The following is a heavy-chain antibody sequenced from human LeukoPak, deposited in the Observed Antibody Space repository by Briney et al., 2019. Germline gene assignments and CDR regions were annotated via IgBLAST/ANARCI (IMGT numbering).Heavy chain of an antibody. CDR2: VSYDGSNK. CDR3: AHISSSWPDY. D-gene: IGHD6-13*01. CDR1: GFTFSSYA. Sequence: GGSLRLSCAASGFTFSSYAMHWVRQAPGKGLEWVAAVSYDGSNKYYVDSVKGRFTISRDNSKNTLYLQMNSLRAEDTAVYYCAHISSSWPDYWGQGTLVTVSS. V-gene: IGHV3-30-3*01. J-gene: IGHJ4*02.